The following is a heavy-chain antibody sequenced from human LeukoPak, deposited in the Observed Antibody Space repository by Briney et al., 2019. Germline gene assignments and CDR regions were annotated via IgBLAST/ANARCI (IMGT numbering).Heavy chain of an antibody. CDR3: AKRGVL. CDR1: GFTFHNYD. Sequence: GGSLRLSCATSGFTFHNYDMHWVRQAPGKGLEWVAFIQFDGSNKYYADSVKGRFTISRDNSKNTLYLQMNSLRVGDTAIYYCAKRGVLWGQGTLVTVSS. V-gene: IGHV3-30*02. J-gene: IGHJ4*02. D-gene: IGHD3-10*01. CDR2: IQFDGSNK.